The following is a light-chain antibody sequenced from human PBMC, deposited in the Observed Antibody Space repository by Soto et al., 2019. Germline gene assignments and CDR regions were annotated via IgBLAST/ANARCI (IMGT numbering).Light chain of an antibody. CDR1: QGLTNC. CDR3: QKYNSGPPT. CDR2: VAS. Sequence: DIQMTQSPSSLSASVGNRITITCRASQGLTNCLAWCHQKPGKVPKVLIYVASTLQSGVPSRFSGSGSGTDFTLSIRSLQPADVATYCCQKYNSGPPTFGPGTKVDIK. J-gene: IGKJ3*01. V-gene: IGKV1-27*01.